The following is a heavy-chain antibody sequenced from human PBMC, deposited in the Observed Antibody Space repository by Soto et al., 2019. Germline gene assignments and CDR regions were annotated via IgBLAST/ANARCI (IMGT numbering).Heavy chain of an antibody. V-gene: IGHV3-74*01. CDR1: GFTFSSYW. D-gene: IGHD7-27*01. CDR3: GRAPGGTGIVDY. CDR2: INSEGTTT. Sequence: EVQLVESGGTLVQRGGYLRLSCAASGFTFSSYWMQWVRQAPGKGLVWVSRINSEGTTTTYADSVKGRFTISRDNAKNTLFLQMNSLRAEDTAVYYCGRAPGGTGIVDYWGQGTLVNVSS. J-gene: IGHJ4*02.